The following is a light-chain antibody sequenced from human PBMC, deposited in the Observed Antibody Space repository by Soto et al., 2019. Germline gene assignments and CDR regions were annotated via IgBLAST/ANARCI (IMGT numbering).Light chain of an antibody. V-gene: IGKV1-5*03. J-gene: IGKJ1*01. CDR2: KAS. Sequence: DIQMTQSPSTLPASVGYRVTITCRASQSISNWLSWYQHKPLKAPKLLIYKASSLESGVPSRFSGSGSGTEFTLTISGLQPDDFATYYCQQYNNFRWTFGQGTKVDIK. CDR3: QQYNNFRWT. CDR1: QSISNW.